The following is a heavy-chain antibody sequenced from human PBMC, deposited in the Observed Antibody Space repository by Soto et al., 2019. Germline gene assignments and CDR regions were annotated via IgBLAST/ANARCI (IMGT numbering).Heavy chain of an antibody. V-gene: IGHV3-48*02. CDR2: ISSSSSTI. D-gene: IGHD2-15*01. CDR1: GFTFSSYS. CDR3: AFKARRLSGHWFDP. Sequence: GGSLRLSCAASGFTFSSYSMNWVRQAPGKGLEWVSYISSSSSTIYYADSVKGRFTISRDNAKNSLYLQMNSLRDEDTAVYYCAFKARRLSGHWFDPWGQGTLVTVSS. J-gene: IGHJ5*02.